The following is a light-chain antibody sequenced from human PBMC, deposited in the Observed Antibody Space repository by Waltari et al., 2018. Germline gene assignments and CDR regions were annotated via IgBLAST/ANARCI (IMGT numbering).Light chain of an antibody. CDR2: GST. CDR1: GSNIGAGYD. Sequence: QSVLTQPPSVSGAPGQRVTISCTGSGSNIGAGYDVHWYQQLPRAAPKLLIYGSTSRPLGVPDRFFGSTSGTSASLAITGLQAEDEADYYCQFYDTSLSVVFGGGTKLTVL. J-gene: IGLJ3*02. CDR3: QFYDTSLSVV. V-gene: IGLV1-40*01.